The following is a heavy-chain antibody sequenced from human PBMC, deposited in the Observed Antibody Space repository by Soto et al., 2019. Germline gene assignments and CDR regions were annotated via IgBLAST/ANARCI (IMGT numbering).Heavy chain of an antibody. V-gene: IGHV3-9*01. CDR3: EKEHYGSGSFDYGMDV. CDR1: GFTFDDYA. J-gene: IGHJ6*02. D-gene: IGHD3-10*01. CDR2: ISWNSHTI. Sequence: EVQLVESGGGLVQPGRSLRLSCAASGFTFDDYAMHWVRQVPGKGLEWVSGISWNSHTIAYADSVKGRFTISRDNAKNSLILQMNSLRAEDTALYYCEKEHYGSGSFDYGMDVWGQGTTVTVSS.